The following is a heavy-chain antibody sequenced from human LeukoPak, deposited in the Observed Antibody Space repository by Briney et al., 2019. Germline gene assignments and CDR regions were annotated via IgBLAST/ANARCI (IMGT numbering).Heavy chain of an antibody. J-gene: IGHJ4*02. CDR3: ATEGRTYSPGY. CDR2: IGSNGVMK. V-gene: IGHV3-48*02. D-gene: IGHD2-15*01. CDR1: GFTFSSYT. Sequence: GGSLRLSCAASGFTFSSYTMNWVRQAPGKGLEWVSCIGSNGVMKYYADSVKGRFTISRDNAKNSLYLQMNSLRDGDTAVYYCATEGRTYSPGYWGQGTLVTVSS.